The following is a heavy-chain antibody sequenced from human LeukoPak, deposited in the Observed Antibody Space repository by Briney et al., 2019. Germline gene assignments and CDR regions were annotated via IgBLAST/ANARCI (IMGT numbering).Heavy chain of an antibody. CDR2: ISAYNGNT. CDR1: GYTFTSYG. J-gene: IGHJ6*02. Sequence: GASVKVSCKASGYTFTSYGISWVRQAPGQGLEWMGWISAYNGNTSYAQKLQGRVTMTTDTSTSTAYMELRSLRSDDTAVYYCARADILTGYYYYYYGMDVWGQGTTVTVSS. V-gene: IGHV1-18*01. D-gene: IGHD3-9*01. CDR3: ARADILTGYYYYYYGMDV.